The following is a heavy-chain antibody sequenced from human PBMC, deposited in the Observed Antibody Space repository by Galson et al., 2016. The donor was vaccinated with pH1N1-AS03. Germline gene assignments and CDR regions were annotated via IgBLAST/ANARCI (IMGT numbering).Heavy chain of an antibody. CDR2: INGVGSSI. D-gene: IGHD3-22*01. J-gene: IGHJ5*01. CDR1: GISLSSSW. V-gene: IGHV3-74*01. CDR3: ARGYDDSGPDDHRLFDS. Sequence: SLRLSCAASGISLSSSWMHWVRQAPGRGLVWVSGINGVGSSIKYADAVKGRFTFSRDNAKNMLYLQMNSLRADDAAVYYCARGYDDSGPDDHRLFDSWGQGTQVTVSS.